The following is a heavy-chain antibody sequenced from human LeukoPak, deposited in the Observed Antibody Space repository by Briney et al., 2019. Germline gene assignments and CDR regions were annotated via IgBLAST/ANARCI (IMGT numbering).Heavy chain of an antibody. V-gene: IGHV4-59*08. CDR2: IYDSGTT. J-gene: IGHJ3*01. D-gene: IGHD1-1*01. CDR3: ARHLTGIPSYPFDV. Sequence: PSETLSLTCTVSGDSISSYYWSWIRQPPGKGLEWIGYIYDSGTTNYNPSLKSRITISVDTSKNQFSLKVSSVTAADTAVYYRARHLTGIPSYPFDVWGQGTMVTVSS. CDR1: GDSISSYY.